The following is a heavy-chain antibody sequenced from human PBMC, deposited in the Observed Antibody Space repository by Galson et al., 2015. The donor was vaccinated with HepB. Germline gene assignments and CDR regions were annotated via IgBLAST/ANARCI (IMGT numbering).Heavy chain of an antibody. Sequence: SLRLSCAASGFTFSDYYMSWIRQAPGKGLEWVSYISSSSSYTNYTDSVKGRFTISRDNSKNTLYLQMNSLRAENTAVYYCARYLTGYPLYIASWAQGTL. V-gene: IGHV3-11*03. CDR1: GFTFSDYY. CDR3: ARYLTGYPLYIAS. D-gene: IGHD2-15*01. J-gene: IGHJ4*02. CDR2: ISSSSSYT.